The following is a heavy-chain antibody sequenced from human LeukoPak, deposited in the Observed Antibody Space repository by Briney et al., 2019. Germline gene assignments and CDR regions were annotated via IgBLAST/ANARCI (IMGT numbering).Heavy chain of an antibody. CDR1: GFTFSSYA. CDR3: ARSVLGYDFWSGYSFDS. Sequence: GGSLRLSCAASGFTFSSYAMHWVRQAPGKGLEWVAVISYDGSNKYYADSVKGRFTISRDSSKNTLFLQMNSLRAEDTAVYYCARSVLGYDFWSGYSFDSWGQGTLVTVSS. CDR2: ISYDGSNK. J-gene: IGHJ4*02. V-gene: IGHV3-30-3*01. D-gene: IGHD3-3*01.